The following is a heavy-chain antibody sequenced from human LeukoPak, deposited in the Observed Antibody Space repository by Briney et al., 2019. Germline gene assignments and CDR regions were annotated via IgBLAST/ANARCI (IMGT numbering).Heavy chain of an antibody. D-gene: IGHD6-13*01. CDR2: ISSSGSTI. J-gene: IGHJ4*02. V-gene: IGHV3-48*03. CDR1: GFTFSSYE. Sequence: GGSLRLSCAASGFTFSSYEMNWVRQAPGKGLEGVSYISSSGSTIYYADSVKGRFTISRDNAKNSLYLQMNSLRAEDTAVYYCARGRYSSSWYADYWGQGTLVTVSS. CDR3: ARGRYSSSWYADY.